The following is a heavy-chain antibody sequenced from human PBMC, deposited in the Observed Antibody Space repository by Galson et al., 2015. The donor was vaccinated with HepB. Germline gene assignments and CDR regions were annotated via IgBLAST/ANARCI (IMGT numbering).Heavy chain of an antibody. D-gene: IGHD3-10*01. CDR3: ARDQGSGSYWIAVAGCDY. CDR1: GYTFTSYY. CDR2: INPSGGST. J-gene: IGHJ4*02. V-gene: IGHV1-46*01. Sequence: SVKVSCKASGYTFTSYYMHWVRQAPGQGLEWMGIINPSGGSTSYAQKFQGRVTMTRDTSTSTVYMELSSLRSEDTAVYYCARDQGSGSYWIAVAGCDYWGQGTLVTVSS.